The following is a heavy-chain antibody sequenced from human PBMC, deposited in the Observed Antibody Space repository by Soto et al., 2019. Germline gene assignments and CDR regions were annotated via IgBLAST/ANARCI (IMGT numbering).Heavy chain of an antibody. CDR1: GFTFSSYW. J-gene: IGHJ4*02. D-gene: IGHD2-15*01. Sequence: EVQLVESGGGLVQPGGSLRLSCAASGFTFSSYWMHWVRQAPGKGLVWVSRINSDGGSTSYADSVKGRFTISRDKAKKTVDRQMNSLRAEDTDVYYSVRTSLVVAAATREDYWGQGTLVTVSS. CDR3: VRTSLVVAAATREDY. V-gene: IGHV3-74*01. CDR2: INSDGGST.